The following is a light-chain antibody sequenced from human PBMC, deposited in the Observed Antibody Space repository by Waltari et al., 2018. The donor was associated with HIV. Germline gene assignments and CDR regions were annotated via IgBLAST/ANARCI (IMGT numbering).Light chain of an antibody. V-gene: IGLV2-14*03. J-gene: IGLJ2*01. CDR2: DVS. CDR1: SSDVGGYNY. Sequence: QSALTQPASVSGSPGQSITISCTGTSSDVGGYNYVSWYQQHPGKAPKLMIYDVSIRPSGVAKRFTGSKSCNTASQTIAALQAEDEADYYCSSYTSSSAPYVVFGGGTKLTVL. CDR3: SSYTSSSAPYVV.